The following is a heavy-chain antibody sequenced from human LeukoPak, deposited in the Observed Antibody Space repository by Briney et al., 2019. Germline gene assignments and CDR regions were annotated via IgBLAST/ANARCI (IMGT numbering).Heavy chain of an antibody. CDR3: ARSVSSSWPPYYYYGMDV. CDR1: GYTFTSYD. J-gene: IGHJ6*02. D-gene: IGHD6-13*01. Sequence: ASGNLSCNASGYTFTSYDNSWVRHAPGQGLDWMGGASAYNGNTNYAQKVQGRVTMTTDTSTSTAYMELRSLRSDDTAVYYCARSVSSSWPPYYYYGMDVWGQGTTVTVSS. CDR2: ASAYNGNT. V-gene: IGHV1-18*01.